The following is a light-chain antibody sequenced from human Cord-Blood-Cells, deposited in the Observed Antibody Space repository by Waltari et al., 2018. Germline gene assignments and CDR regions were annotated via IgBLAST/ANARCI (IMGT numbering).Light chain of an antibody. V-gene: IGLV2-23*01. J-gene: IGLJ3*02. CDR3: CSYAGSSTWV. Sequence: QSALTQPAPVSGPPGQSITTSCTGTSSDVGRYNLFTWYQQHPGKVPKPLIYEGSKGPAGVSNRFSGSKSGNTASLTISGLQAEDEADYYCCSYAGSSTWVFGGGTKLTVL. CDR1: SSDVGRYNL. CDR2: EGS.